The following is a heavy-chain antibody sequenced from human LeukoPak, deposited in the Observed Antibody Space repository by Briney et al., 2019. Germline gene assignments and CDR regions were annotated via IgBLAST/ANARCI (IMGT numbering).Heavy chain of an antibody. CDR3: ARDNSRHDAGGRWFDP. CDR1: GYTIANYW. J-gene: IGHJ5*02. Sequence: ASVKVSCKASGYTIANYWVHWVRQAPGQGLEWMGIINPSGDTTSYEQKFQGRVIMTRDTSTNTLYMELSSLTSEDTAVYYCARDNSRHDAGGRWFDPWGQGTLITVSS. D-gene: IGHD6-6*01. CDR2: INPSGDTT. V-gene: IGHV1-46*03.